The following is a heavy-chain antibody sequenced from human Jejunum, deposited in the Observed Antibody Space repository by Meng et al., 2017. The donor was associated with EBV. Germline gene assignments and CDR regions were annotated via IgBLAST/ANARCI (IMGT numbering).Heavy chain of an antibody. CDR1: GFMFSNYW. Sequence: EAQLVESGGGLVQPGGYLRLSCAASGFMFSNYWMHWVRQVPGKGLVWVSRINNDGSDTIYADSVKGRFTTSRDNAKNTLYLQMNSLRIEDTAVYFCARDKPHNWFDPWGQGTLVTVSS. CDR3: ARDKPHNWFDP. J-gene: IGHJ5*02. CDR2: INNDGSDT. V-gene: IGHV3-74*01.